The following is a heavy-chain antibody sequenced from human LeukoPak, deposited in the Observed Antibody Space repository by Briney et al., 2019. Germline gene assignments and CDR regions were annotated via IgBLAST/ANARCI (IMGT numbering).Heavy chain of an antibody. CDR2: INHSGST. CDR1: GGSFSGYY. CDR3: ARDHPIAVAGTVVEFYYYYYGMDV. J-gene: IGHJ6*02. Sequence: SETLSLTCAVYGGSFSGYYWSWIRQPPGKGLEWIGEINHSGSTNYSPSLKSRVTISVDTSKNQFSLKLSSVTAADTAVYYCARDHPIAVAGTVVEFYYYYYGMDVWGQGTTVTVSS. V-gene: IGHV4-34*01. D-gene: IGHD6-19*01.